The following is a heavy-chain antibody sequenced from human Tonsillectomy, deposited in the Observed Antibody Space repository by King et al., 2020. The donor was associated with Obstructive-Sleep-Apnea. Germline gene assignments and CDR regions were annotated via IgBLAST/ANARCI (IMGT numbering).Heavy chain of an antibody. CDR3: AGSVSFSWPYGMDV. CDR1: GFTFSSYG. CDR2: IWYDESNK. Sequence: VQLVESGGGVVQPGRSLRLSCAASGFTFSSYGMHWVRQAPGKGLEWVAVIWYDESNKYYADSVKGRFTISRDNSENTLYLQMNSLRADDTAVDYCAGSVSFSWPYGMDVWGQGTTVTVSS. V-gene: IGHV3-33*01. D-gene: IGHD3-10*01. J-gene: IGHJ6*02.